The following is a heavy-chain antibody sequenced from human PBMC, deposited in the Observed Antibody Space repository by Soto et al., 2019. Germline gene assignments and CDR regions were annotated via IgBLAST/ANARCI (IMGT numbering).Heavy chain of an antibody. CDR3: ARDGVAATFDY. Sequence: GASVKVSCKAFGVTFSSYAINWIRQAPRQGLEWMGGIIPIFGTTTYAQRFQARVTITADESTSTAYMELSSLRSDDSALYYCARDGVAATFDYWGQGTLVTVSS. CDR2: IIPIFGTT. CDR1: GVTFSSYA. D-gene: IGHD6-19*01. J-gene: IGHJ4*02. V-gene: IGHV1-69*13.